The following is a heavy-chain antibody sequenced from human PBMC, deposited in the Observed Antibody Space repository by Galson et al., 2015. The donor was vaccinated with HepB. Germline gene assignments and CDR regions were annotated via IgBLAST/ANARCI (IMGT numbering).Heavy chain of an antibody. Sequence: SLRLSCAASGFTVSTNDMSWVRRAPGKGLEWVSVIYSDGLTYYADSVKGRFTISRDNSKDTVYLQMNRLRADDTAVYHCTRDGVGGTDYWGQGSLVTVSS. CDR3: TRDGVGGTDY. CDR1: GFTVSTND. V-gene: IGHV3-66*01. J-gene: IGHJ4*02. CDR2: IYSDGLT. D-gene: IGHD1-26*01.